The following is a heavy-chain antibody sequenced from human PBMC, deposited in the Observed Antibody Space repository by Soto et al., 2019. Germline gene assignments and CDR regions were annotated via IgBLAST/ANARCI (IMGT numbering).Heavy chain of an antibody. D-gene: IGHD3-3*01. CDR3: ARDKRDLRFLEWSYYFDY. CDR2: ISYDGSNK. V-gene: IGHV3-30-3*01. Sequence: QVQLVESGGGVVQPGRSLRLSCADSGFTFSSYAMHWVRQAPGKGLEWVAVISYDGSNKYYADSVKARFTISRDNSKNTLYLQMNSLRAEDTAVYYCARDKRDLRFLEWSYYFDYWGQGTLVTVAS. J-gene: IGHJ4*02. CDR1: GFTFSSYA.